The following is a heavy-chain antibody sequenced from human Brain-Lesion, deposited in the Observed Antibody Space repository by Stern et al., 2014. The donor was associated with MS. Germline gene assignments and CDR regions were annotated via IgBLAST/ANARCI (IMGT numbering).Heavy chain of an antibody. J-gene: IGHJ5*02. CDR2: IYSGGGT. V-gene: IGHV3-53*01. Sequence: VQLVESGGKLIQPGESLRISCAASGFSVSNNYMTWVRQAPGKGLEWVXLIYSGGGTYYADSVKGRFTISRDNSKNTLYLQMNNLRAEDTAVYYCARDRTCTGGSCYGTWGQGTLVTVSS. CDR1: GFSVSNNY. CDR3: ARDRTCTGGSCYGT. D-gene: IGHD2-15*01.